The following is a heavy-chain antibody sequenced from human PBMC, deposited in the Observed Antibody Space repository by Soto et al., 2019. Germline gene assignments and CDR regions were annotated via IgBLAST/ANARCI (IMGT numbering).Heavy chain of an antibody. CDR2: INHSGST. CDR1: VGSFSGYY. V-gene: IGHV4-34*01. D-gene: IGHD3-3*01. J-gene: IGHJ6*01. Sequence: PSETLSLTCAFYVGSFSGYYWSWIRHPPGKWLEWIGEINHSGSTNYNPSLKSRVTISVDTSKNQFSLKLSSVTAADTAVYYCVGASDFWSGYYTNYYGMEVWGQGTTVIVS. CDR3: VGASDFWSGYYTNYYGMEV.